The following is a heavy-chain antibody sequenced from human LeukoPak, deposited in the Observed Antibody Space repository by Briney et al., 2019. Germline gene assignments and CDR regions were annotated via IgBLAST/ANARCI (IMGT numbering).Heavy chain of an antibody. D-gene: IGHD3-3*01. CDR3: ARADLTYYDFWSGYKLLDY. CDR2: INPNSGGT. CDR1: GYTFTGYY. J-gene: IGHJ4*02. Sequence: GASVNVSCKASGYTFTGYYMHWVRQAPGQGLEWMGWINPNSGGTNYAQKFQGRVTMTRDTSISTAYMELSRLRSDDTAVYYCARADLTYYDFWSGYKLLDYWGQGTLVTVSS. V-gene: IGHV1-2*02.